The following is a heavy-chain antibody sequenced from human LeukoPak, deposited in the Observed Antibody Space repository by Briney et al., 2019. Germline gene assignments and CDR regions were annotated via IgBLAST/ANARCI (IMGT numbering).Heavy chain of an antibody. CDR3: ARDRSSSFPDAMDM. D-gene: IGHD6-6*01. J-gene: IGHJ3*02. V-gene: IGHV1-69*13. CDR1: GGTFSSYA. CDR2: IIPIFGTA. Sequence: GASVKVSCKASGGTFSSYAISWVRQAPGQGLEWMGGIIPIFGTANYAQKFQGRVTITADESTSTAYMELSSLRSEDTAVYYCARDRSSSFPDAMDMWGQGTMVTVSS.